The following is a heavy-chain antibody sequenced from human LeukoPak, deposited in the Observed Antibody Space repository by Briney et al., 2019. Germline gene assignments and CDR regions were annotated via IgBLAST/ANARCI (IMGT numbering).Heavy chain of an antibody. CDR3: AHGGWNYYDGMDV. Sequence: PGGSLRLSCAASGSTFSSYAINWVRQAPGKGLECFSAISGSGSRTYYADSVKGRFTISRDNSKNTLYLQMNSLRTEDTAVYYCAHGGWNYYDGMDVWGQGTTVTVSS. CDR1: GSTFSSYA. D-gene: IGHD3-16*01. CDR2: ISGSGSRT. V-gene: IGHV3-23*01. J-gene: IGHJ6*02.